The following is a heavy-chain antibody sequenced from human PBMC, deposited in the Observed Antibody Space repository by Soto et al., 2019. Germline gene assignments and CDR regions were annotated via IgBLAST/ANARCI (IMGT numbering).Heavy chain of an antibody. Sequence: PSETLSLTCTVSGGSISSYYWSWIRQPPGKGLEWIGYIYYSGSTNYNPSLKSRVTISVDTSKNQFSLKLSSVTAADTAVYYCARLGDGYNFRPYFDYWGQGTLVTVSS. CDR2: IYYSGST. CDR1: GGSISSYY. V-gene: IGHV4-59*08. CDR3: ARLGDGYNFRPYFDY. D-gene: IGHD5-12*01. J-gene: IGHJ4*02.